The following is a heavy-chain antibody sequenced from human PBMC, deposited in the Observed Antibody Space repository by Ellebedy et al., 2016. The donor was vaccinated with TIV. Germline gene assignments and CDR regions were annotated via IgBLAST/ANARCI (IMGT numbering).Heavy chain of an antibody. J-gene: IGHJ6*03. Sequence: SETLSLXCTVSGGSISSYYWSWIRQPPGKGLEWIGYIYYSGSTNYNPSLKSRVTISVDTSKNQFSLKLSSVTAADTAVYYCARIGSTNSPGYYYYYMDVWGKGTTVTVSS. V-gene: IGHV4-59*01. CDR2: IYYSGST. D-gene: IGHD2-2*01. CDR1: GGSISSYY. CDR3: ARIGSTNSPGYYYYYMDV.